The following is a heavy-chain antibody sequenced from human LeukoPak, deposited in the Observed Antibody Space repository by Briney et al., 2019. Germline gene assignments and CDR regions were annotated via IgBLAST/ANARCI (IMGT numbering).Heavy chain of an antibody. CDR1: GGSISSGGYY. Sequence: SQTLSLTCTVSGGSISSGGYYWSWIRQHPGKGLEWIGYIYYSGSTYYNPSPKSRVTISVDTSKNQSSLKLSSVTAADTAVYYCAREVGWFWAPPWVDPWGQGTGVTVAS. V-gene: IGHV4-31*03. D-gene: IGHD3-10*01. J-gene: IGHJ5*02. CDR2: IYYSGST. CDR3: AREVGWFWAPPWVDP.